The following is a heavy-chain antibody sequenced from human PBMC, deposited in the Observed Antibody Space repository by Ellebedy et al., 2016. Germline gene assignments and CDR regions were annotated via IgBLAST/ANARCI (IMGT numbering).Heavy chain of an antibody. J-gene: IGHJ3*02. V-gene: IGHV3-30*04. CDR2: ISTDGNNK. D-gene: IGHD3-10*01. Sequence: SLKISCAASGFTFSSYAMHWVRQAPGKGLEWVAVISTDGNNKYYADSVKGRFSISRDNSKNTLYLQLNSLRPEDTAVYYCARGRNFGSGTYWVGDALDIWGQGTMITVSS. CDR3: ARGRNFGSGTYWVGDALDI. CDR1: GFTFSSYA.